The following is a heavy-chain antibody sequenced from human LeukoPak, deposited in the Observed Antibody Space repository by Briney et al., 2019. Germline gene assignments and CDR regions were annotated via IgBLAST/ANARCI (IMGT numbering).Heavy chain of an antibody. CDR2: ISGSRGST. CDR3: AKSQDGGRLFHFDY. D-gene: IGHD1-26*01. V-gene: IGHV3-23*01. J-gene: IGHJ4*02. Sequence: PGGSLRLSCAASGFTFSSYAMSGVRQAPGKGLEWVSVISGSRGSTYAADSVKGRFTISRDNSKTTLYLQMNSLRAEDTAVYFCAKSQDGGRLFHFDYWGQGTLVTVSS. CDR1: GFTFSSYA.